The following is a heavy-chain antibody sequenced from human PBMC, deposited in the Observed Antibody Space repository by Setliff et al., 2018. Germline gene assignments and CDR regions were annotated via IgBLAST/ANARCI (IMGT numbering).Heavy chain of an antibody. CDR3: ARDLSPYYGSGSYPYNFDY. V-gene: IGHV3-48*01. J-gene: IGHJ4*02. CDR1: GFIFSTYS. D-gene: IGHD3-10*01. Sequence: GSLRLSCAASGFIFSTYSMNWVRQAPGKGLEWVSYITSGSSTIYYADSVKGRFTISRDNAKNSLYLQMNSLRAEDTAVYYCARDLSPYYGSGSYPYNFDYWGQGTLVTVSS. CDR2: ITSGSSTI.